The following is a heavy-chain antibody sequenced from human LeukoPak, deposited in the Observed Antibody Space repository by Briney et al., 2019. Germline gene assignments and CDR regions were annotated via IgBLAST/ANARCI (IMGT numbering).Heavy chain of an antibody. J-gene: IGHJ4*02. CDR2: ISSSSSTI. Sequence: GGSLRLSCAASAFTFSSYSMNWVRQAPGKGLEWVSYISSSSSTIYYAKSVKGRFTISRDNGQNSLYLQMNSLTADDTAVYYCARDPEDYFDLWGQGTLVTVSS. V-gene: IGHV3-48*01. CDR3: ARDPEDYFDL. CDR1: AFTFSSYS.